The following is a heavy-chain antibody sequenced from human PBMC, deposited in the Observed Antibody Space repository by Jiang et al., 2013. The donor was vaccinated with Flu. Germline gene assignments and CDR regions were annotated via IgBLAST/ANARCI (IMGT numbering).Heavy chain of an antibody. D-gene: IGHD1-1*01. CDR1: SGSFSSASYY. V-gene: IGHV4-39*01. CDR2: IYYNGRA. Sequence: GLVKPSETLSLTCTVSSGSFSSASYYWAWIRQPPGKGLEWIGNIYYNGRAYYRPSLKSRVTISVDTSTDQFSLKLNSVTAADTAVYYCARPSSVELERRGAFDVWGRGTMVTVSS. J-gene: IGHJ3*01. CDR3: ARPSSVELERRGAFDV.